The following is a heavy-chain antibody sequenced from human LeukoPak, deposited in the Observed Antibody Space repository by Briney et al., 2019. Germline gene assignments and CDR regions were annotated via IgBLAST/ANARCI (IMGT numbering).Heavy chain of an antibody. J-gene: IGHJ6*04. CDR1: GYTFTSYG. Sequence: ASVNVSCKASGYTFTSYGISWVRQAPGQGLEWMGWISAYNGNTNYAQKLQGRVTMTTDTSTSTAYMELRSLRSDDTAVYYCARNSPGYYGSGSRMDVWGKGTTVTVSS. CDR2: ISAYNGNT. CDR3: ARNSPGYYGSGSRMDV. V-gene: IGHV1-18*04. D-gene: IGHD3-10*01.